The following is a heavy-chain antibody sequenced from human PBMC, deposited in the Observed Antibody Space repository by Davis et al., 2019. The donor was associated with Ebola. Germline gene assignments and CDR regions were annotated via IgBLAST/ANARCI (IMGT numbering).Heavy chain of an antibody. CDR3: ARGNYDILTGYFDY. D-gene: IGHD3-9*01. Sequence: GSLRLSCAASGFTFSSYGMHWVRQPPGKGLEWIGEINHSGSTNYNPSLKSRVTISVDTSKNQFSLKLSSVTAADTAVYYCARGNYDILTGYFDYWGQGTLVTVSS. CDR2: INHSGST. V-gene: IGHV4-34*01. J-gene: IGHJ4*02. CDR1: GFTFSSYG.